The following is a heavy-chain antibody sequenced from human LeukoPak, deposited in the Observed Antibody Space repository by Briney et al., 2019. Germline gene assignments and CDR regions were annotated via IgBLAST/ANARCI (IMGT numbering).Heavy chain of an antibody. CDR3: ARDKEAAGNYGVDV. D-gene: IGHD3-10*01. CDR1: GFMFSTYG. CDR2: IWYDGSKK. V-gene: IGHV3-33*01. Sequence: GGSLRLSCAASGFMFSTYGMHWVRQAPGKGLEWVAVIWYDGSKKYYADSVKGRFIISRDNSKNTLDLQMNSLRVEDTAVYYCARDKEAAGNYGVDVWGQGTTVIVSS. J-gene: IGHJ6*02.